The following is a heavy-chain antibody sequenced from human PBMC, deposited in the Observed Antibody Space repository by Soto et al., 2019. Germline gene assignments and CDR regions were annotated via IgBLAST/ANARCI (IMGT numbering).Heavy chain of an antibody. CDR1: GLTFSSYA. CDR2: ISAGGGTT. D-gene: IGHD2-2*01. J-gene: IGHJ4*02. V-gene: IGHV3-23*01. Sequence: GGSLRLSCAASGLTFSSYAMSWVRQAPGKGLEWVSAISAGGGTTYYTDSVKGRFTISRDNSKNTLYLQMNSLRAEDTAVYYCAKGISGTSKFDYWGPGTLVTVSS. CDR3: AKGISGTSKFDY.